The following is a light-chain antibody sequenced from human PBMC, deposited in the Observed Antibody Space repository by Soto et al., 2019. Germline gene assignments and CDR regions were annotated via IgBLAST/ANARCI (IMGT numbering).Light chain of an antibody. CDR2: DAS. Sequence: DIVLTQSPASLSLSLGERATLSCRASQTVDDYVAWYQQRPGQPPRLLIYDASERAPGIPARFSGSGSGTDFTLTISSLESDDFAVYYCQQRSVWPPITFCQGTRL. CDR1: QTVDDY. CDR3: QQRSVWPPIT. J-gene: IGKJ5*01. V-gene: IGKV3-11*01.